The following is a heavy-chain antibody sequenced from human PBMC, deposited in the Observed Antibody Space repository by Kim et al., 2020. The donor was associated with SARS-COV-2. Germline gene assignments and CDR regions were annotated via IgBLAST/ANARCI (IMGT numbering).Heavy chain of an antibody. D-gene: IGHD5-18*01. CDR2: ISYDGSNK. J-gene: IGHJ4*02. V-gene: IGHV3-30*18. CDR3: AKDSRGYSYVFDY. Sequence: GGSLRLSCAASGFNFSSYGMHWVRQAPGKGLEWVAVISYDGSNKYYSESVKGRFTISRENSKNTLFLQMNSLRAEDTAVYYCAKDSRGYSYVFDYWCQGALVTVS. CDR1: GFNFSSYG.